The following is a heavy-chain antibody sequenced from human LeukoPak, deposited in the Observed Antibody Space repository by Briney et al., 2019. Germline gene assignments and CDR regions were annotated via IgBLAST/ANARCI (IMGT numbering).Heavy chain of an antibody. J-gene: IGHJ4*02. CDR1: GFTFIDSW. CDR2: IKYDGSEN. Sequence: GGSLRLSCAASGFTFIDSWMTWVRQAPGKGLEWVANIKYDGSENYYVDSVKGRFTISRDNAKKSLSLQMNSLRAEDTAVYYCAKYHYGSGTSLGYWGQGTPVTVSS. D-gene: IGHD3-10*01. V-gene: IGHV3-7*01. CDR3: AKYHYGSGTSLGY.